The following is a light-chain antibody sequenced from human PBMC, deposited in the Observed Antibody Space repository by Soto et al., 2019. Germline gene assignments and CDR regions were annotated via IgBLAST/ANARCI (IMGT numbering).Light chain of an antibody. Sequence: QSVLTQPPSVSGAPGQRVTISCTGSSSNIGAGYDVHWYQQLPGTAPKPLIYGNNNRPSGVPDRFSGSKSGTSASLAITGLQAEDEADYYCQSYDSSLSGVVFGGGTQLTVL. CDR1: SSNIGAGYD. V-gene: IGLV1-40*01. CDR3: QSYDSSLSGVV. CDR2: GNN. J-gene: IGLJ2*01.